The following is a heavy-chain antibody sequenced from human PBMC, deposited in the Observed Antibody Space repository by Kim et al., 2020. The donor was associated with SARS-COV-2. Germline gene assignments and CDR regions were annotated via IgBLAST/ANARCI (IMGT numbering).Heavy chain of an antibody. D-gene: IGHD3-22*01. CDR1: GFTFSSYG. CDR2: ISYDGSNK. Sequence: GGSLRLSCAASGFTFSSYGMHWVRQAPGKGLEWVAVISYDGSNKYYADSVKGRFTISRDNSKNTLYLQMNSLRAEDTAVYYCAKLDVAYYYDSSGGGQFDYWGQGTLVTVSS. J-gene: IGHJ4*02. CDR3: AKLDVAYYYDSSGGGQFDY. V-gene: IGHV3-30*18.